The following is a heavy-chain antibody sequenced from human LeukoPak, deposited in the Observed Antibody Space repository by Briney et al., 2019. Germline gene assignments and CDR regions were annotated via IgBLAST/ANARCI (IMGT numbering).Heavy chain of an antibody. J-gene: IGHJ4*02. Sequence: GGSLRLPCAASGFTFSSYSMNWVRQAPGKGLEWVSSISSSSYIYYADSVKGLFTISRDNAKNSLYLQMNSLRAEATAVYYCARVRYSYGYFDYWGQGTLVTVSS. D-gene: IGHD5-18*01. CDR3: ARVRYSYGYFDY. CDR2: ISSSSYI. V-gene: IGHV3-21*01. CDR1: GFTFSSYS.